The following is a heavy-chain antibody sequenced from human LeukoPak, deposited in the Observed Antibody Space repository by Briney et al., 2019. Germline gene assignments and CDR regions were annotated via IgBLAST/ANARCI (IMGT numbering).Heavy chain of an antibody. J-gene: IGHJ4*02. V-gene: IGHV4-4*02. D-gene: IGHD2-8*01. CDR2: ISLTGLT. CDR1: GVSISNTNW. CDR3: SRENGAFSPFGY. Sequence: SETLSLTRGVSGVSISNTNWWSWVRQPPGQGLEWIGEISLTGLTHYNPSLESRVTVSLDKSKNQLSLNLTSVTAADTAVYYCSRENGAFSPFGYWGQGTLVTVLS.